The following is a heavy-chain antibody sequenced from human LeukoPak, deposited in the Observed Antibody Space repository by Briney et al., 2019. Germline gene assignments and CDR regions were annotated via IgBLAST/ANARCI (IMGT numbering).Heavy chain of an antibody. V-gene: IGHV3-23*01. J-gene: IGHJ6*03. D-gene: IGHD3-9*01. CDR1: GFTVSKDA. CDR2: ISGSGGTT. Sequence: GGSLRLSCAASGFTVSKDATTWVRQAPGKGLEWVSAISGSGGTTYYADSVRGRFTISRDNAKNSLYLQMNSLRAEDTAVYYWARDSTTIPHYYYTTWTSGARGPRSPSP. CDR3: ARDSTTIPHYYYTTWTS.